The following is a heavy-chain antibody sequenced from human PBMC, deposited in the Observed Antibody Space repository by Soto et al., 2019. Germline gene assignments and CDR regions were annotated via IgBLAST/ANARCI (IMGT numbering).Heavy chain of an antibody. CDR3: ARDRRAVGGTLNPIDY. Sequence: QVPLQQSGPGLVKPSQTLSLTCAISGDSVSSNSATWNWIRQSPSRGLEWLGRTYFRSQWYYDYAVSVTRRLTINPDTSKNQFSLQLNSVTPEDTAVYYCARDRRAVGGTLNPIDYWGQGTLVTVSS. CDR2: TYFRSQWYY. D-gene: IGHD1-26*01. V-gene: IGHV6-1*01. J-gene: IGHJ4*02. CDR1: GDSVSSNSAT.